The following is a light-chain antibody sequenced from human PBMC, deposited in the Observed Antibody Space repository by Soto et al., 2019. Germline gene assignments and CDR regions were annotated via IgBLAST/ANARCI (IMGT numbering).Light chain of an antibody. CDR2: HAS. Sequence: DIQLPQSSSSLSPSVGNRVTITSRASQSISSELNWLQQNPGKATNHLTYHASRPQSGVPSRFSGSGSGTDFTLTISIFQPEDFATYYCQQSYSTPRTVGQWTKV. V-gene: IGKV1-39*01. CDR3: QQSYSTPRT. CDR1: QSISSE. J-gene: IGKJ1*01.